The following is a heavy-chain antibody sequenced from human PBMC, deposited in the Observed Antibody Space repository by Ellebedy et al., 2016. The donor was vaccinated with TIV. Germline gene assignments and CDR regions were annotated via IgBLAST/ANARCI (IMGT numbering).Heavy chain of an antibody. J-gene: IGHJ4*02. CDR3: ARVRRESLWFAESQYFFDY. Sequence: MPSETLSLTCAVYGGSFSGYYWSWIRQRPGKGLEWKGEVIHNGSTNYNPSPKSRVTISVDTSKNQFSLNLSSVTAADTAVYYCARVRRESLWFAESQYFFDYWGQGTLVTVSS. CDR2: VIHNGST. CDR1: GGSFSGYY. D-gene: IGHD3-10*01. V-gene: IGHV4-34*12.